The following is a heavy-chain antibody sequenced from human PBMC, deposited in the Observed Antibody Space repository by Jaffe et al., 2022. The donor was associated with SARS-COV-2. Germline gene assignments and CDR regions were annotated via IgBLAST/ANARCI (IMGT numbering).Heavy chain of an antibody. Sequence: EVQLVESGGGLVQPGGSLRLSCAASGFTFSSYEMNWVRQAPGKGLEWVSYISSSGSTIYYADSVKGRFTISRDNAKYSLYLQMNSLRAEDTAVYYCARSGRDGYNRRKPFDYWGQGTLVTVSS. D-gene: IGHD2-21*01. CDR1: GFTFSSYE. CDR3: ARSGRDGYNRRKPFDY. J-gene: IGHJ4*02. CDR2: ISSSGSTI. V-gene: IGHV3-48*03.